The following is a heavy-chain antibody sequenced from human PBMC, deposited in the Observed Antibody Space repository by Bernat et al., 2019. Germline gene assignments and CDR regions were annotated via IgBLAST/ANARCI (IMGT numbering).Heavy chain of an antibody. Sequence: VQLVESGGGVVQPGKSLRLSCAHSGFNLSIYAMYWVRQAPGKGLEWVALISYDGNNKNYADSVKGRFTISRDNSRNTLYLQMNNLKAEDTAVYYCARERTKYSWNPDGPEDWGQGTLVTVSS. V-gene: IGHV3-30*04. CDR2: ISYDGNNK. CDR3: ARERTKYSWNPDGPED. D-gene: IGHD1-20*01. J-gene: IGHJ4*02. CDR1: GFNLSIYA.